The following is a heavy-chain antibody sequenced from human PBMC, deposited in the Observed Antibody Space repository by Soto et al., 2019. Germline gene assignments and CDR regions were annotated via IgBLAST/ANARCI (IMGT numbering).Heavy chain of an antibody. V-gene: IGHV3-33*01. J-gene: IGHJ4*02. D-gene: IGHD3-10*01. Sequence: QVQLVESGGGVVQPGRSLRLSCEASGFTFSSYGMHWVRQAPGKGLEWVAVIWYDGSNKYYVDSVKGRFTISRDNSKNTLYLQMNSLRAEDTAVYYCARGNYYGSGSYDYWGQGTLVTVSS. CDR1: GFTFSSYG. CDR3: ARGNYYGSGSYDY. CDR2: IWYDGSNK.